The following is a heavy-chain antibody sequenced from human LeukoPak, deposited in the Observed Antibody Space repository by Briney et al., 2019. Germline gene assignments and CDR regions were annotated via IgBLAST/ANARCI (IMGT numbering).Heavy chain of an antibody. CDR1: GGSISSYY. CDR3: ARGTGSSSWYLFDY. J-gene: IGHJ4*02. D-gene: IGHD6-13*01. CDR2: IYYSGST. Sequence: SETLSLTCTVSGGSISSYYWSWIRQPPGKGLEWMGYIYYSGSTNYNPSLKSRVTISVDTSKNQFSLKLSSVTAADTAVYYCARGTGSSSWYLFDYWGQGTLVTVSS. V-gene: IGHV4-59*01.